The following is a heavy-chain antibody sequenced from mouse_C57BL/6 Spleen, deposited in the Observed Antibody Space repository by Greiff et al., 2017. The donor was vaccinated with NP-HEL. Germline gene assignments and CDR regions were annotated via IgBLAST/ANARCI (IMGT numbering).Heavy chain of an antibody. J-gene: IGHJ1*03. Sequence: VQLQQSGAELVRPGSSVKLSCKASGYTFTSYWMHWVKQRPIQGLEWIGNIDPSDSETHYNQKFKDKATLTVDKSSSTAYMQLSSLTSEDSAVYYCARLGGNYYGSSYGYFDVWGTGTTVTVSS. CDR2: IDPSDSET. CDR1: GYTFTSYW. V-gene: IGHV1-52*01. CDR3: ARLGGNYYGSSYGYFDV. D-gene: IGHD1-1*01.